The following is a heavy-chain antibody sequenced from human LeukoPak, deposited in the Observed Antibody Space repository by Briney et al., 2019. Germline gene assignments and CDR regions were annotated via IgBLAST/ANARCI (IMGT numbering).Heavy chain of an antibody. Sequence: SETLSLTCTVSGGSVGSGSYYWSWIRQPPGKGLEWIGYIYYSGSTNYNPSLKSRVTISVDTSKNQFSLKLSSVTAADTAVYYCARGVAVAGNLDYWGQGTLVTVSS. V-gene: IGHV4-61*01. CDR1: GGSVGSGSYY. CDR2: IYYSGST. J-gene: IGHJ4*02. CDR3: ARGVAVAGNLDY. D-gene: IGHD6-19*01.